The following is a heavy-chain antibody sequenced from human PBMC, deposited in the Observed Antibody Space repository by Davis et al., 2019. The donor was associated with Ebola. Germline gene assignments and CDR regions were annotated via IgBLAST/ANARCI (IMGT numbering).Heavy chain of an antibody. V-gene: IGHV3-23*01. CDR3: AKGTTGTTGGAFDV. CDR1: GFTFSSYA. D-gene: IGHD1-1*01. CDR2: ITSSGDNT. J-gene: IGHJ3*01. Sequence: GGSLRLSCAASGFTFSSYAMHWVRQAPGKGLEWVSGITSSGDNTYYADSVKGRFTVSRDNSKNILYLQLNSLRVDDTAVYYCAKGTTGTTGGAFDVWGRGTMVTVSS.